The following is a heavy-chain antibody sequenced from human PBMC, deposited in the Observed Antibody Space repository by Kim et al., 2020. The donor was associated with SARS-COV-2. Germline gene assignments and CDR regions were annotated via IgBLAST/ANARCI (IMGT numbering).Heavy chain of an antibody. J-gene: IGHJ3*02. D-gene: IGHD4-17*01. V-gene: IGHV1-69*13. Sequence: SVKVSCKASGGTFSSYAISWVRQAPGQGLEWMGGIIPIFGTANYAQKFQGRVTITADESTSTAYMELSSLRSEDTAVYYCASARDDYGDYDAFDIWGQGTMVTVSS. CDR1: GGTFSSYA. CDR2: IIPIFGTA. CDR3: ASARDDYGDYDAFDI.